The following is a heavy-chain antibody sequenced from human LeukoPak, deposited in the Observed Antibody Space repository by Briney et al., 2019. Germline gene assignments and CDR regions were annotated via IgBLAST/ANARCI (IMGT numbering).Heavy chain of an antibody. J-gene: IGHJ3*02. CDR3: ARDGDPGYSSGWYVSGAFDI. V-gene: IGHV3-30*04. CDR2: ISYDGSNK. D-gene: IGHD6-19*01. CDR1: GFTFSSYA. Sequence: PGGSLRLSCAASGFTFSSYAMHWVRQAPGKGLEWVAVISYDGSNKYYADSVKGRFTISRDKSKNTLYLQMNSLRAEDTAVYYCARDGDPGYSSGWYVSGAFDIWGQGTMVTVSS.